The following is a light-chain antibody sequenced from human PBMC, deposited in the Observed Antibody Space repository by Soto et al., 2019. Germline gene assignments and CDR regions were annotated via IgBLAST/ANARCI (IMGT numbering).Light chain of an antibody. J-gene: IGKJ4*01. CDR2: DTS. CDR3: HQRGDWPT. Sequence: ELVVTQSPATLSLSPGDRATLSCRTSQNVNYYLAWYQQKPGQAPRLLIYDTSNRATGIPARFTGSGSGTDFTLTISSLEPEDFAVYYCHQRGDWPTFGGGTKVEIK. V-gene: IGKV3-11*01. CDR1: QNVNYY.